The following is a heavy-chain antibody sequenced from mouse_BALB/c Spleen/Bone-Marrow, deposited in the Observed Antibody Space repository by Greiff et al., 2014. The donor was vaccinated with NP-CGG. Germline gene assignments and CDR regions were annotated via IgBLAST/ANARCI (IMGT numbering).Heavy chain of an antibody. D-gene: IGHD2-10*02. CDR3: ARWGGYGNYDAMDY. CDR1: GDSITSGY. V-gene: IGHV3-8*02. CDR2: ISYSGST. J-gene: IGHJ4*01. Sequence: EVKLQESGPSLVKPSQTLSLTCSVTGDSITSGYWNWIRKFPGNKLEYMGYISYSGSTYYNPSLKSRISITRDTSKNQYYLQLNSVTTEDTTTYYCARWGGYGNYDAMDYWGQGTSVTVSS.